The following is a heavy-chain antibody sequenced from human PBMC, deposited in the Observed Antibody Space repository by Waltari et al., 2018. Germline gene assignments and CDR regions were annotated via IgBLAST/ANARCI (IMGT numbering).Heavy chain of an antibody. CDR2: TYDRSRWYK. CDR1: GDSVSSDNRA. V-gene: IGHV6-1*01. D-gene: IGHD2-15*01. CDR3: AKEVVRVIDF. Sequence: QLRQSGPGLVRPSQTLSLTCEISGDSVSSDNRAWNWIRQSPARGLEWLGRTYDRSRWYKDYGESVRGRITISPDTSKNQFSLQLNSVTPDDTGIYFCAKEVVRVIDFWGPGTRVIVSS. J-gene: IGHJ4*02.